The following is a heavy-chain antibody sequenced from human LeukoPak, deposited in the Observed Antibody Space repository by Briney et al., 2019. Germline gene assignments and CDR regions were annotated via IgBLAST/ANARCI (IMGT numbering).Heavy chain of an antibody. V-gene: IGHV3-49*04. CDR3: TRDDVDTAMYFDY. Sequence: PGGSLRLSCTASGFIFCDYAMSWVRQAPGKGLEWVGFIRSKAYGGTTEYAASVKGRFTISRDDSKSIAYQQMNSLKTEDTAVYYCTRDDVDTAMYFDYWGQGTLVTVSS. CDR2: IRSKAYGGTT. D-gene: IGHD5-18*01. J-gene: IGHJ4*02. CDR1: GFIFCDYA.